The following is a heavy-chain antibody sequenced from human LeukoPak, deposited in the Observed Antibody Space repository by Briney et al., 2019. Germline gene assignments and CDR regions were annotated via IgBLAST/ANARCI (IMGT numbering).Heavy chain of an antibody. J-gene: IGHJ4*02. CDR1: GGSISSGDYY. D-gene: IGHD3-10*01. Sequence: SETLSLTCTVSGGSISSGDYYWSWIRQPPGKGLEWIGYIYYSGSTYYNPSLKSRVTISVDTSKNQFSLKLSSVTAADTAVYYCTRAPTSRNYYGSGSYFVDYWGQGTLVTVSS. V-gene: IGHV4-30-4*01. CDR3: TRAPTSRNYYGSGSYFVDY. CDR2: IYYSGST.